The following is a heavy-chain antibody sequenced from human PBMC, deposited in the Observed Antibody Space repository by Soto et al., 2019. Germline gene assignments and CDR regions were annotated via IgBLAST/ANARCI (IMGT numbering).Heavy chain of an antibody. Sequence: ASVKVSCKASGYTFSGYSITWVRQAPGQGLEWMGRISGYNSNTNYARTLRDRLTLTTDTSTSTAYMELRSLTSDDTAVYYCARDVFCGGAPACPDMDVWGQGTTVTVSS. CDR1: GYTFSGYS. D-gene: IGHD2-21*01. CDR3: ARDVFCGGAPACPDMDV. CDR2: ISGYNSNT. J-gene: IGHJ6*02. V-gene: IGHV1-18*04.